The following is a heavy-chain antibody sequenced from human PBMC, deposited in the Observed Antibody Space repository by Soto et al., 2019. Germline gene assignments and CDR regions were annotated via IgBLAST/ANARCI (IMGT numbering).Heavy chain of an antibody. CDR1: GGSISRGGYY. Sequence: PSEILSLTCTVSGGSISRGGYYWSWIQQHPGKGLEWIGYIYYSGSTYYNPSLKSRVTIAVDTSNNQFSLKLSSVTVAGTAVYYCARAPSXPERYYDSSGYYSYFDYWGQGTLVAVSS. J-gene: IGHJ4*02. D-gene: IGHD3-22*01. CDR3: ARAPSXPERYYDSSGYYSYFDY. CDR2: IYYSGST. V-gene: IGHV4-31*03.